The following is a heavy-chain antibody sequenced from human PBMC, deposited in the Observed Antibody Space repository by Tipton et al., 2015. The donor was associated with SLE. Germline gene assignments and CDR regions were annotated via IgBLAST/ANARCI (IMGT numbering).Heavy chain of an antibody. CDR3: ARQSYPGLVVYAHNWFDP. CDR1: GGSISSYY. V-gene: IGHV4-59*08. J-gene: IGHJ5*02. Sequence: TLSLTCTVSGGSISSYYWSWIRQPPGKGLEWIGYIYYSGSANYNPSLKSRVTISVDTSKNQFSLKLSSVTAADTAVYYCARQSYPGLVVYAHNWFDPWGQGTLVTVS. CDR2: IYYSGSA. D-gene: IGHD2-8*02.